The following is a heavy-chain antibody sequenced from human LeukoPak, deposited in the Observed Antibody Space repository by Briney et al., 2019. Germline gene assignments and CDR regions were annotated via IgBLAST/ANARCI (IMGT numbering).Heavy chain of an antibody. CDR1: GGFISSSSYY. D-gene: IGHD1-26*01. CDR3: ARDIVGASEFDY. Sequence: PSETLSLTCTVSGGFISSSSYYWGWIRQPPGKGLEWIGSIYYSGSTYYNPSLKSRVTISVDMSKNQFSLKLSSVTAADTAVYYCARDIVGASEFDYWGQGTLVTVSS. J-gene: IGHJ4*02. CDR2: IYYSGST. V-gene: IGHV4-39*07.